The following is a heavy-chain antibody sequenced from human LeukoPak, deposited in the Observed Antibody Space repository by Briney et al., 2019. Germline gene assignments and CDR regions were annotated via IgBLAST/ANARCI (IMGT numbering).Heavy chain of an antibody. CDR1: GGTFSSYT. V-gene: IGHV1-2*02. Sequence: ASVKVSCKASGGTFSSYTISWVRQASGQGLEWMGWINPNSGGTNYAQKFQGRVTMTRDTSISTAYMELSRLRSDDTAVYYCARAVVVVAAHFDYWGQGTLVTVSS. D-gene: IGHD2-15*01. J-gene: IGHJ4*02. CDR3: ARAVVVVAAHFDY. CDR2: INPNSGGT.